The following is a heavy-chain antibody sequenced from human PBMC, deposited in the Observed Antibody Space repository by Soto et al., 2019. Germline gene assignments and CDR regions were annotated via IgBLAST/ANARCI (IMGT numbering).Heavy chain of an antibody. J-gene: IGHJ6*02. CDR3: ARDGMRDXVVVVAAPSYYYYGMDV. Sequence: ASVKVSCKTSGFMFSSSTVQWVRQAGGQRLEWIGRIVVGSGNTDYAQNFQERVTIARDMSTSTAYMDLSSLTSDDTAVYYCARDGMRDXVVVVAAPSYYYYGMDVWGQGTTVTVSS. V-gene: IGHV1-58*01. CDR1: GFMFSSST. D-gene: IGHD2-15*01. CDR2: IVVGSGNT.